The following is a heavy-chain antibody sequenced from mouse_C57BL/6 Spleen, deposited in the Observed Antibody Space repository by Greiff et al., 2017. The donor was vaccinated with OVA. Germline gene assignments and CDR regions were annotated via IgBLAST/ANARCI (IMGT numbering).Heavy chain of an antibody. Sequence: EVKLVESGEGLVKPGGSLKLSCAASGFTFSSYAMSWVRQTPEKRLEWVAYISRGGDYIYYADTVKGRFTISRDNARNTLYLQMSSLKSEDTAMYYCTREGDYGSRPNSPYYYAMDYWGQGTSVTVSS. J-gene: IGHJ4*01. CDR3: TREGDYGSRPNSPYYYAMDY. V-gene: IGHV5-9-1*02. CDR2: ISRGGDYI. D-gene: IGHD1-1*01. CDR1: GFTFSSYA.